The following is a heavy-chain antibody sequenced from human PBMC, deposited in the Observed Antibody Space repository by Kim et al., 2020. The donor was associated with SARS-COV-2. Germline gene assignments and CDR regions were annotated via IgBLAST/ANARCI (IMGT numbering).Heavy chain of an antibody. V-gene: IGHV3-30-3*01. D-gene: IGHD3-16*01. J-gene: IGHJ4*02. CDR1: GFTFGRYA. CDR3: ARDLLSGPTGENFDY. Sequence: GGSLRLSCAASGFTFGRYAMHWVRQAPGQGLEWVAVISDDGNTKYYADSVKGXLTISRDNSRNTMFLQMDSLKAEDTAVYYCARDLLSGPTGENFDYWGQGTLVTVXS. CDR2: ISDDGNTK.